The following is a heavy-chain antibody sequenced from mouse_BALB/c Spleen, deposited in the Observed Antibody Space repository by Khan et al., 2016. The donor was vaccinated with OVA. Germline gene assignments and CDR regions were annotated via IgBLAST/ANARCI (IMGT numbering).Heavy chain of an antibody. CDR3: ARAGYGSFAY. Sequence: QVQLQQSGPELVKPGASVRISCKASGYTFTSYYIHWVKQRPGQGLEWIGWIYPGNVSPKYNERFKDKASLTADKSSSTAYMQLSSLTSEDSAVYFGARAGYGSFAYWGQGTLVTVAA. J-gene: IGHJ3*01. D-gene: IGHD2-2*01. CDR2: IYPGNVSP. CDR1: GYTFTSYY. V-gene: IGHV1S56*01.